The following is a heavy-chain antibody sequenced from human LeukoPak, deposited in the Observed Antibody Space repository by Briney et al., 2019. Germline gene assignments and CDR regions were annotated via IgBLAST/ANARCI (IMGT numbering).Heavy chain of an antibody. V-gene: IGHV4-34*01. CDR2: INHSGST. Sequence: SETLSLTCAVYGGSFSGYYWSWIRQPPGKGLEWIGEINHSGSTNYNPSLKSRVTISVDTSKNQFSLKLSSVTAADTAVYYCARGDYYDSSGYSRFLDYWGQGTLVTASS. CDR1: GGSFSGYY. CDR3: ARGDYYDSSGYSRFLDY. J-gene: IGHJ4*02. D-gene: IGHD3-22*01.